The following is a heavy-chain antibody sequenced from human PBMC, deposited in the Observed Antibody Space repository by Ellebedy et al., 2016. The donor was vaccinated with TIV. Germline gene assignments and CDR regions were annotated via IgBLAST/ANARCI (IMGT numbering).Heavy chain of an antibody. D-gene: IGHD3-22*01. Sequence: GESLKISCKGSGSSFTNYWIGWVRQMPGKGLEWMGIIYPGDSETRYSPSFQGHVTISVDKSISTAYLQWSSLKASDTAMYYCARREIVGGVPTGFDPWGQGTLVTVSS. CDR3: ARREIVGGVPTGFDP. CDR2: IYPGDSET. CDR1: GSSFTNYW. J-gene: IGHJ5*02. V-gene: IGHV5-51*01.